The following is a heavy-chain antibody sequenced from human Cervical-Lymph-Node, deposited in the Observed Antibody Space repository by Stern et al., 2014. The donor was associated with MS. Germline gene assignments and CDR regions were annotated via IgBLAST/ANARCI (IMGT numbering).Heavy chain of an antibody. CDR3: AKDVGSSWNYFDY. J-gene: IGHJ4*02. CDR2: INWNSGNI. V-gene: IGHV3-9*01. CDR1: GFSFDDFA. Sequence: VQLVESGGDLVQPGRSLRLSCAAAGFSFDDFALHWVRQAPGTGLEWVSGINWNSGNIGYADSVKGRFTISRDNAKNSLYLQMNSLRAEDTALYYCAKDVGSSWNYFDYWGQGTLVTVSS. D-gene: IGHD2-15*01.